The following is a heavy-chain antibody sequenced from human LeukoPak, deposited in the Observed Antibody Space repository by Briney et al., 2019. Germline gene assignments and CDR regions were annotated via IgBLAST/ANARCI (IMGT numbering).Heavy chain of an antibody. V-gene: IGHV3-30*18. CDR3: AKEITRPNRAVAGLNY. CDR1: GFTFSAYG. D-gene: IGHD6-19*01. CDR2: ISYDGTNK. J-gene: IGHJ4*02. Sequence: GGFLRLSCAVSGFTFSAYGMHWVRQAPGKGLEWVAIISYDGTNKYYADSVKGRFTISRDNSKNTLYLQMNSLRAEDTAVYYCAKEITRPNRAVAGLNYWGQGTLVTVSS.